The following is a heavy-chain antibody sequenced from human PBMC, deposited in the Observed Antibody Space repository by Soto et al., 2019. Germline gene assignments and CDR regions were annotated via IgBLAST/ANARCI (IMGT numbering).Heavy chain of an antibody. V-gene: IGHV4-30-4*01. Sequence: PSETLSLTCTVSGGSIGSGDYYWSWIRQPPGKGLEWIGYIYYSGSTYYNPSLKSRVTISVDTSKNKFSLKLSSVTAADTAVYYCASGLYSNYRCDYGGRETMVAVSS. CDR3: ASGLYSNYRCDY. CDR2: IYYSGST. D-gene: IGHD4-4*01. J-gene: IGHJ4*02. CDR1: GGSIGSGDYY.